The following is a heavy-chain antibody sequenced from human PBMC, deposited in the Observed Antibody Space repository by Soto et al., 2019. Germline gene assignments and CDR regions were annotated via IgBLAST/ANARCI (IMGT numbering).Heavy chain of an antibody. CDR3: ARDDGLSSTNVKAFDI. CDR2: ISTTSTYT. J-gene: IGHJ3*02. V-gene: IGHV3-21*02. CDR1: GFTFSRYY. Sequence: ELQLVESGGGLVEPGGSLRLSCAASGFTFSRYYMNWVRQAPGKGLEWVSSISTTSTYTHYADSLKGRFTISRDNAKKLLYLQMDSLRAEYTAVYYCARDDGLSSTNVKAFDIWGQGTKVTVSS. D-gene: IGHD2-2*01.